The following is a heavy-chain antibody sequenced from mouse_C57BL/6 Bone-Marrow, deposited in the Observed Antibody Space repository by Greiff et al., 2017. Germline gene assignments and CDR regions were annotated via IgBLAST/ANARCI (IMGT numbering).Heavy chain of an antibody. CDR3: ARSNWDPWCAY. V-gene: IGHV1-50*01. CDR1: GYTFTSYW. Sequence: QVQLQQSGAELVKPGASVKLSCKASGYTFTSYWMQWVKQRPGQGLEWIGEIDPSDSYTNYNQKFKGKATLTVDTSSSTAYMQLSSLTSEDSAVYYCARSNWDPWCAYRGQGTLVTVSA. D-gene: IGHD4-1*02. CDR2: IDPSDSYT. J-gene: IGHJ3*01.